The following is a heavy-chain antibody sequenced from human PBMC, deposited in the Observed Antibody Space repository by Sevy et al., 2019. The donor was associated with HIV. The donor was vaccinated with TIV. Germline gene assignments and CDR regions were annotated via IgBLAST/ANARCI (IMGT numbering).Heavy chain of an antibody. CDR2: ISGSSGST. D-gene: IGHD5-18*01. Sequence: GGSLRLSCAASGFTFSSYAMSGVRQAPGKGLEWVSAISGSSGSTYYADSVKGRFTISRDNSKNTLYLQMNSLRAEDTAVYYCAKDQDTAMVYGDYAYWGQGTLVTVSS. CDR1: GFTFSSYA. V-gene: IGHV3-23*01. J-gene: IGHJ4*02. CDR3: AKDQDTAMVYGDYAY.